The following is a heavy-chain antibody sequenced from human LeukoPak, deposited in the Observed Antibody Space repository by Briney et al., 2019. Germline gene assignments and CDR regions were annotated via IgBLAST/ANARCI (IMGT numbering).Heavy chain of an antibody. V-gene: IGHV3-21*01. Sequence: GGSPRLSCAASGFTFSSYSMNWVRQAPGKGMEWVSSISSSGYYMYYADSLKGRFTISRDNTQNSLYLQMNSLRAEDTAVYYCARGDDFWSGYYIGRGVDYWGQGTLVTVSS. CDR3: ARGDDFWSGYYIGRGVDY. D-gene: IGHD3-3*01. CDR2: ISSSGYYM. J-gene: IGHJ4*02. CDR1: GFTFSSYS.